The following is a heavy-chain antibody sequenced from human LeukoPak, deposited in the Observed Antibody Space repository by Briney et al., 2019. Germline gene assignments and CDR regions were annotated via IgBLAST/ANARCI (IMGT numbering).Heavy chain of an antibody. CDR3: AKGSYYDSSGPFYFDY. J-gene: IGHJ4*02. CDR1: GFTFSSYA. D-gene: IGHD3-22*01. CDR2: ISGSGDNT. Sequence: GGSLRLSCAASGFTFSSYAMSWVRQAPGKGLEWVSGISGSGDNTYYADSVKGRFTISKDNSKNTLYVQVNSLGTEDTAAYYCAKGSYYDSSGPFYFDYWGQGTLVTVSS. V-gene: IGHV3-23*01.